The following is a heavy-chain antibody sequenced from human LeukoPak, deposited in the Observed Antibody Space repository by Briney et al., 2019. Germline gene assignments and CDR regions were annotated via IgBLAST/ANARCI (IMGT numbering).Heavy chain of an antibody. CDR1: GGSISSYY. V-gene: IGHV4-59*01. J-gene: IGHJ5*02. Sequence: KPSETLSLTCTVSGGSISSYYWSWIRQPPGKGLEWIGYISYSGSTNYNPSLKSRVTLSIDTSKNQFSLRLTSVTAADTAVCYCATMMGGCTSTSCYNWFDPWGQGTLVSVSS. CDR2: ISYSGST. D-gene: IGHD2-2*01. CDR3: ATMMGGCTSTSCYNWFDP.